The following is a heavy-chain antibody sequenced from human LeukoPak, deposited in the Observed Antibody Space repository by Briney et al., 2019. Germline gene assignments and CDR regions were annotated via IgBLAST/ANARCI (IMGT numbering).Heavy chain of an antibody. Sequence: ASVKVSCRASGYTFTSYGISWVRQAPGQGLEWMGWISGDNGNTNYAQTFQGRVAMTTDTSTSTAYMELRSLRSDDTAVYYCARADIRAIASSGWYGFDYWGQGTLVTVSS. J-gene: IGHJ4*02. CDR2: ISGDNGNT. V-gene: IGHV1-18*01. CDR3: ARADIRAIASSGWYGFDY. D-gene: IGHD6-19*01. CDR1: GYTFTSYG.